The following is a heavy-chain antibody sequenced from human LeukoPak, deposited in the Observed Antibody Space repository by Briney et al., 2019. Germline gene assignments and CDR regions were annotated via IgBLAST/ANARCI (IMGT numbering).Heavy chain of an antibody. D-gene: IGHD4-11*01. CDR1: GGSFSGYY. V-gene: IGHV4-34*01. CDR3: ASRGYSNYSY. J-gene: IGHJ4*02. Sequence: SETLSLTCAVYGGSFSGYYWSWIRQPPGKGLEWIGEINHSGSTNYNPSLKSRVTISVDTSKTQFSLKLSSVTAADKAVYYCASRGYSNYSYWGQGTLVTVSS. CDR2: INHSGST.